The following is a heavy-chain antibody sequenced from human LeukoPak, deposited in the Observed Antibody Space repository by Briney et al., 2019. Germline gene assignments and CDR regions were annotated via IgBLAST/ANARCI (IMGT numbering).Heavy chain of an antibody. D-gene: IGHD3-16*01. CDR3: ARQTYFYEASCHLNDN. CDR1: GGSISSSSYY. Sequence: PSETLSLTCTVSGGSISSSSYYWGWIRQPPGKGLEWIGSIYYTGSPFYNPSLRSRVTMSVDTAENQFSLNLNSVTAADTAIYYCARQTYFYEASCHLNDNWGQGTLVTVSS. V-gene: IGHV4-39*01. CDR2: IYYTGSP. J-gene: IGHJ4*02.